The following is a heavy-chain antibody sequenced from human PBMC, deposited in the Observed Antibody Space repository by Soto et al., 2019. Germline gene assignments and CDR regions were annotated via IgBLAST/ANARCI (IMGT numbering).Heavy chain of an antibody. Sequence: QVQLVQSGAEVKKPGASVKVSCKASGYTFTSYDINWVRQATGQGLEWMGWMNPNSGNTGYAQKFQGRVTMTRNTSISSVYMALSSLGSEDTVVYYCARGLRVAAAGTTYYYYMDVWGKGTTVTVSS. D-gene: IGHD6-13*01. CDR2: MNPNSGNT. V-gene: IGHV1-8*01. CDR1: GYTFTSYD. CDR3: ARGLRVAAAGTTYYYYMDV. J-gene: IGHJ6*03.